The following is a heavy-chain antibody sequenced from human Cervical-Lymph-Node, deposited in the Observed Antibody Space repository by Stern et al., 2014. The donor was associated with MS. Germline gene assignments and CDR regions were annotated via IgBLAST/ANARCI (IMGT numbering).Heavy chain of an antibody. CDR3: ARTNTYFDAFDL. V-gene: IGHV3-30-3*01. J-gene: IGHJ3*01. Sequence: EQLVESGGGVVQPGRSLRLSCAASEFAFSHYTMHWVRQAPGKGLEWVATISFDGTDKYHAHSVGGRFTISRDNSKNTLDLQMNSLGTEDTALYYCARTNTYFDAFDLWGQGTMVTVSS. CDR1: EFAFSHYT. D-gene: IGHD2/OR15-2a*01. CDR2: ISFDGTDK.